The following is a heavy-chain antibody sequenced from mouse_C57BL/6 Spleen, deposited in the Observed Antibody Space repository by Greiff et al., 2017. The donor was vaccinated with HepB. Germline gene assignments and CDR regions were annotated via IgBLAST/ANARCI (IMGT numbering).Heavy chain of an antibody. CDR1: GFTFSDYG. CDR2: ISSGSSTI. Sequence: EVQLVESGGGLVKPGGSLKLSCAASGFTFSDYGMHWVRQAPEKGLEWVAYISSGSSTIYYADTVKGRFTISRDNAKKTLFLQMTSLRSEDTAMYYSARPGGLKGFCFDYWGEGTTLTVAS. V-gene: IGHV5-17*01. CDR3: ARPGGLKGFCFDY. D-gene: IGHD1-3*01. J-gene: IGHJ2*01.